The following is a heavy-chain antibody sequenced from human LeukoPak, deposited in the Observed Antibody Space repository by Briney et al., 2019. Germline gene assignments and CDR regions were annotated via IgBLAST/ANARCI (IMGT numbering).Heavy chain of an antibody. Sequence: GGSLRLSCAASGFTFSSCAMNWVRQAPGKGLEWVSAISGDGGSTNYADSVQGRFTISRDNSKNTLFLQMSSLRVEDTAVYYCAKRDRPCSGDCSAPYYFDYWGQGTLVTVSS. CDR2: ISGDGGST. D-gene: IGHD2-21*02. CDR1: GFTFSSCA. CDR3: AKRDRPCSGDCSAPYYFDY. V-gene: IGHV3-23*01. J-gene: IGHJ4*02.